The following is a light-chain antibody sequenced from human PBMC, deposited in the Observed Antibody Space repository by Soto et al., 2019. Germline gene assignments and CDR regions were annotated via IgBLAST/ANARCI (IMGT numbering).Light chain of an antibody. CDR2: GAS. Sequence: EVVLTQSPGTLSLSPVERATLSCRASQSVSSSYLAWYQQKPGQAPRLLIYGASSRATGIPDRFSGSGSGTDFTLTISRLEPEDFAVYYCQPYGSSPSWTFGQGTKVAIK. CDR1: QSVSSSY. J-gene: IGKJ1*01. CDR3: QPYGSSPSWT. V-gene: IGKV3-20*01.